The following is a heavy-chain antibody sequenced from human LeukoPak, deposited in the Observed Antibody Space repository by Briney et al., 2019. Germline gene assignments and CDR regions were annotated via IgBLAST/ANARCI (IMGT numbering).Heavy chain of an antibody. CDR1: GGTFSSYD. D-gene: IGHD2-2*01. J-gene: IGHJ4*02. CDR3: ASGRTDIVVVPATLRNYFFDY. Sequence: ASVKVSCKASGGTFSSYDISWVRQAPGQGLEWKGGIIPMFGTANYAQKFQGRVTISADKSTSTAYMELSSLRSEDTAVYYCASGRTDIVVVPATLRNYFFDYWGQGTLVTVSS. V-gene: IGHV1-69*06. CDR2: IIPMFGTA.